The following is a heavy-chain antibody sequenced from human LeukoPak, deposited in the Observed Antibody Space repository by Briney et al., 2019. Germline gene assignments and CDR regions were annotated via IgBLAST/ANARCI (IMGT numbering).Heavy chain of an antibody. CDR2: ISGSGGSK. Sequence: PGGSLRLSWAASGFTFRSYAMSWVRQAPGKGLGGGGVISGSGGSKYYADSVKGRFTISRDNSKNTLYLQMNSLRAEDTAVYYCAKDMGVQLWVPWFGPWGQGTLVTVSS. CDR1: GFTFRSYA. D-gene: IGHD5-18*01. J-gene: IGHJ5*02. CDR3: AKDMGVQLWVPWFGP. V-gene: IGHV3-23*01.